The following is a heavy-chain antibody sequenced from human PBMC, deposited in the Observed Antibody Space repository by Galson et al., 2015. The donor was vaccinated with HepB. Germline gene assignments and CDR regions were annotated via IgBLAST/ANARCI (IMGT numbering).Heavy chain of an antibody. CDR3: ARAGITRLAYSNYGYYYYGMDV. CDR1: GDSVSSNSAA. J-gene: IGHJ6*02. V-gene: IGHV6-1*01. Sequence: CAISGDSVSSNSAAWNWIRQSPSRGLEWLGRTYYRSKWYNDYAVSVKSRITINPDTSKNQFSLQLNSVTPEDTAVYYCARAGITRLAYSNYGYYYYGMDVWGQGTTVTVSS. CDR2: TYYRSKWYN. D-gene: IGHD4-11*01.